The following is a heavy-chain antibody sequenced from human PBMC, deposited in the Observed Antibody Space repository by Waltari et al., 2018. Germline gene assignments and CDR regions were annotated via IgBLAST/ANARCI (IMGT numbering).Heavy chain of an antibody. J-gene: IGHJ4*02. CDR3: ARPGGIAAAGTVSDY. V-gene: IGHV4-39*01. CDR1: GGSISSSSYY. CDR2: IDYSGRT. D-gene: IGHD6-13*01. Sequence: QLQLQESGPGLVKPSETLSLTCTVSGGSISSSSYYWGWIRQPPGKGLEWIGSIDYSGRTYYNPSLKGRVTISVDTSKNQFSLKLSSVTAADTAVYYCARPGGIAAAGTVSDYWGQGTLVTVSS.